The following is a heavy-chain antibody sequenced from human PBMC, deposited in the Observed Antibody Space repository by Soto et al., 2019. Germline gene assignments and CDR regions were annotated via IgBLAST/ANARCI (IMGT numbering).Heavy chain of an antibody. J-gene: IGHJ6*02. V-gene: IGHV5-10-1*01. CDR1: GHRFTTYW. D-gene: IGHD4-17*01. CDR3: ASPTMTSTSFYYAMDV. Sequence: GETLKISCKTSGHRFTTYWISWVRQMPGKGLEYMGKINPTDSETNYSPSFEGHVTFSVDRSTSTAYVRWNSLKASDTAMYYCASPTMTSTSFYYAMDVWGQGTTVTVSS. CDR2: INPTDSET.